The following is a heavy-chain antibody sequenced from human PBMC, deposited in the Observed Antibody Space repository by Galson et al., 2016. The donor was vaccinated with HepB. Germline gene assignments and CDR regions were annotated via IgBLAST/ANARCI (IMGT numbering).Heavy chain of an antibody. V-gene: IGHV3-23*05. D-gene: IGHD3-22*01. Sequence: SLRLSCAASGFTFSSYAMSWVRQAPGKGLEWVSVIYSSGNTYYGESVKGRFTISRDEAETAVYLQMNSLKVEDTAVYYCASGFPYMYFDLWGRGTLVTVSS. J-gene: IGHJ2*01. CDR3: ASGFPYMYFDL. CDR1: GFTFSSYA. CDR2: IYSSGNT.